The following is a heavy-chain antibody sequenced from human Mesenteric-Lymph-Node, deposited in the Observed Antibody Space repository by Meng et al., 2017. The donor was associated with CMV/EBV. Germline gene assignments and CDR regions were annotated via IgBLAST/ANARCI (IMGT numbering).Heavy chain of an antibody. Sequence: QVQLVQSGAEVKKPGASVKVSCKASGYTSTGYYMHWMRQAPGQGLEWMGRINPNSGGTNYAQKFQGRVTMTKDTSISTAYMELGRMRSDDTAVYYCARDLARFWGQGTLVTVSS. CDR2: INPNSGGT. CDR3: ARDLARF. J-gene: IGHJ4*02. V-gene: IGHV1-2*06. CDR1: GYTSTGYY.